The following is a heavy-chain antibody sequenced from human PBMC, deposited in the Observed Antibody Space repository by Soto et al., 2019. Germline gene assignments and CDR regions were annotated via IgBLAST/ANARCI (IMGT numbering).Heavy chain of an antibody. CDR3: ARDLSVSSGYHYYYYYYGMDV. CDR1: GCSISSYY. Sequence: SETLSLTCTVSGCSISSYYWSWIRQPPGKGLEWIGYIYYSGSTNYNPSLKSRVTISVDTSKNQFSLKLTSVTAADTAVYYCARDLSVSSGYHYYYYYYGMDVWGQGTTVTVSS. V-gene: IGHV4-59*12. D-gene: IGHD3-22*01. CDR2: IYYSGST. J-gene: IGHJ6*02.